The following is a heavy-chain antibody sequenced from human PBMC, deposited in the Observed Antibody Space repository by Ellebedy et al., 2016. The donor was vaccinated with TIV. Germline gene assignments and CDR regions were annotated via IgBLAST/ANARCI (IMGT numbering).Heavy chain of an antibody. CDR2: IYDTGAT. Sequence: SETLSLTXSVVGASISDSYYHWGWLRQPPGQGLEWIGTIYDTGATYYNPSLKSRVTISMDTSKNHFYLNLTSVTAAATAVYYCARIHSDYGHFDRWGRGTLVTVSS. V-gene: IGHV4-39*07. CDR1: GASISDSYYH. CDR3: ARIHSDYGHFDR. J-gene: IGHJ2*01. D-gene: IGHD4-17*01.